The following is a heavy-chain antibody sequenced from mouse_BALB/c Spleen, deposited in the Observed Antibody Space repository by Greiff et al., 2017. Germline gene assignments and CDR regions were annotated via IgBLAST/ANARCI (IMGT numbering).Heavy chain of an antibody. CDR1: GFTFTDYY. J-gene: IGHJ3*01. V-gene: IGHV7-3*02. CDR2: IRNKANGYTT. CDR3: ARDPNWDGFAY. Sequence: EVKLVESGGGLVQPGGSLRLSCATSGFTFTDYYMSWVRQPPGKALEWLGFIRNKANGYTTEYSASVKGRFTISRDNSQSILYLQMNTLRAEDSATYYCARDPNWDGFAYWGQGTLVTVSA. D-gene: IGHD4-1*01.